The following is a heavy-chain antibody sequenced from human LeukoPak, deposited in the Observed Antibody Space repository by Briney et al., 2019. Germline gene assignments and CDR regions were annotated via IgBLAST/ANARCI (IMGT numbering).Heavy chain of an antibody. V-gene: IGHV3-23*01. Sequence: GGSLRLSCAGSGFTFSNHAMSWFRQAPGKGLEWVSAISPPGGTTYFADSVKGRFTISRDNSKNTLYLQMNSLRAGATAIYYCAREYSYGYDDWFDPWGQGTLVTVSS. J-gene: IGHJ5*02. CDR3: AREYSYGYDDWFDP. CDR2: ISPPGGTT. CDR1: GFTFSNHA. D-gene: IGHD5-18*01.